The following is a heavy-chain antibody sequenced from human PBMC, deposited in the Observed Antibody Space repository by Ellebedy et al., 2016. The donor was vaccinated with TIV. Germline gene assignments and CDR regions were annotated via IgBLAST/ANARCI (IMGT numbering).Heavy chain of an antibody. J-gene: IGHJ4*02. CDR1: GFTFSSYS. D-gene: IGHD1-26*01. Sequence: GESLKISXAASGFTFSSYSMNWVRQAPGKGLEWVSSISSSSSYIYYADSVKGRFTISRDNAKNSLYLQMNSLRAEDTAVYYCAKETWDLPPFYFDFWGQGTLVTVSS. V-gene: IGHV3-21*04. CDR2: ISSSSSYI. CDR3: AKETWDLPPFYFDF.